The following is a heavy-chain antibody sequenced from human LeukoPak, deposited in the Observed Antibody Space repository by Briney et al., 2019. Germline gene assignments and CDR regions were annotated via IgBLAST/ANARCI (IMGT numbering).Heavy chain of an antibody. J-gene: IGHJ4*02. CDR1: GFTFSSYA. V-gene: IGHV3-30-3*01. D-gene: IGHD3-10*01. Sequence: GGSLRLSCAASGFTFSSYAMHWVRQAPGKGLEWVAVISYDGSNKYYADSVKGRFTISRDNSKNTLYLQMNSLRAEDTAVYYCATSYGSGSYGHWGQGTLVTVSS. CDR2: ISYDGSNK. CDR3: ATSYGSGSYGH.